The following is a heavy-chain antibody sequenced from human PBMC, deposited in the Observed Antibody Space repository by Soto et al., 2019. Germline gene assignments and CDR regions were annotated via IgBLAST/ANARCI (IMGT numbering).Heavy chain of an antibody. CDR2: IYSGGST. Sequence: GGSLRLSCAASGFTVSSNYMSWVRQAPGKGLEWVSVIYSGGSTYYADSVKGRFTISRDNSKNTLYLQMNSLRAEDTAVYYCAQATYYDFWSGYPLGYWGQGTLVTVSS. J-gene: IGHJ4*02. CDR3: AQATYYDFWSGYPLGY. D-gene: IGHD3-3*01. CDR1: GFTVSSNY. V-gene: IGHV3-66*01.